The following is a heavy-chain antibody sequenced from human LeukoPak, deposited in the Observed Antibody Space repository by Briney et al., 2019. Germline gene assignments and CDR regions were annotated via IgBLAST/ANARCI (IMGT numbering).Heavy chain of an antibody. CDR3: ARQRDFGITMVRGVWFDP. J-gene: IGHJ5*02. Sequence: SETLSLTCTVSGGSISSYYWSWIRQPPGKGLEWIGYIYYSGSTNYNPSLKSRVTISVDTSKNQFSLKLSSVTAADTAVYYCARQRDFGITMVRGVWFDPWGQGTLVTVSS. CDR1: GGSISSYY. D-gene: IGHD3-10*01. V-gene: IGHV4-59*08. CDR2: IYYSGST.